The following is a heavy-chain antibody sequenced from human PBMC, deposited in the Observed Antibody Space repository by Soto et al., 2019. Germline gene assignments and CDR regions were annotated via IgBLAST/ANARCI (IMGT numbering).Heavy chain of an antibody. CDR1: GFTFSSYG. CDR2: ISYDGSNK. D-gene: IGHD3-10*01. CDR3: AKDRGPQRDYGSGSPYIE. Sequence: VQLLESGGGLAQPGGSLRLSCAASGFTFSSYGMHWVRQAPGKGLEWVAVISYDGSNKYSAYSVRGRFTISRDNSKKTLYLQMNSLRAEDTAVYYCAKDRGPQRDYGSGSPYIEWGQGILVTVSS. J-gene: IGHJ4*02. V-gene: IGHV3-30*18.